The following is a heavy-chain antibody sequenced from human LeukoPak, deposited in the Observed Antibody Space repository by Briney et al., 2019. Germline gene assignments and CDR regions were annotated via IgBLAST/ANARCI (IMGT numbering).Heavy chain of an antibody. CDR1: GFTFSSYA. Sequence: GGSLRLSCAASGFTFSSYAVSWVRQAPGEGLVWVSAIGGSGGTTYYADSVKGRFTISRDNSKNTLYLQMNSLRAEDTAVYYCAKRGSSGYYYFDYWGQGTLVTVSS. CDR3: AKRGSSGYYYFDY. CDR2: IGGSGGTT. J-gene: IGHJ4*02. D-gene: IGHD3-22*01. V-gene: IGHV3-23*01.